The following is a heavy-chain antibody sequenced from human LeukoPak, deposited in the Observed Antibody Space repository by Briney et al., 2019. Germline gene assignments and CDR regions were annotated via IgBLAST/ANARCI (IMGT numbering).Heavy chain of an antibody. CDR3: ARRDRTFGGVIASYNY. CDR1: GYTFTGYY. Sequence: GASVKVSCKASGYTFTGYYMHWVRQAPGQGLEWMGWINPNSGGTNYAQKSQGRVTMTRDTSISTAYMELSRLRSDDTAVYYCARRDRTFGGVIASYNYWGQGTLVTVSS. V-gene: IGHV1-2*02. J-gene: IGHJ4*02. D-gene: IGHD3-16*02. CDR2: INPNSGGT.